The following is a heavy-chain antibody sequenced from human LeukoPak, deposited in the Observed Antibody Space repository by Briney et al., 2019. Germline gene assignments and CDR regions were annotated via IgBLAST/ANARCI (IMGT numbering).Heavy chain of an antibody. D-gene: IGHD6-13*01. CDR1: GFTFSSYW. CDR2: IKQDGSEK. Sequence: GRSLRLSCAASGFTFSSYWMSWVRQAPGKGLEWVANIKQDGSEKYYVDSVKGRFTISRDNAKNSLYLQMNSLRAEDTAVYYCARDYTGAAAGMKSLYYFDYWGQGTLVTVSS. CDR3: ARDYTGAAAGMKSLYYFDY. J-gene: IGHJ4*02. V-gene: IGHV3-7*01.